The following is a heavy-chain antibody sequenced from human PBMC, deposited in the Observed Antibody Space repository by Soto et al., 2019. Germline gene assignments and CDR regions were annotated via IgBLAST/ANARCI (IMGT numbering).Heavy chain of an antibody. V-gene: IGHV1-46*03. CDR1: GYSLTSYY. J-gene: IGHJ3*02. CDR3: ASYDGEPGPFDI. CDR2: INPISGST. Sequence: QVQLVQSGAEVKKPGASLKISCKASGYSLTSYYMHWVRQGPGQGLEWMGTINPISGSTTYAQKFQGRVAMTTDTSTGTVYMELSSLSSEDTAVYFCASYDGEPGPFDICGQGTRVIVSS. D-gene: IGHD5-12*01.